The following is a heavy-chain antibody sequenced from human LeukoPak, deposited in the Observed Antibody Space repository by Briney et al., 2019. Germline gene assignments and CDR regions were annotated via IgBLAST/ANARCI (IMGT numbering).Heavy chain of an antibody. V-gene: IGHV6-1*01. Sequence: SQTLSLTCGISGDSVSVNRDVWNWIRQSPSRGLEWLGRTYYKSKWYNDYAVYVKSRITISTDTPKNQFSLQLNSVTPEDTAVYYCARDADWGYDAFDIWGQGTMVTVSS. J-gene: IGHJ3*02. CDR2: TYYKSKWYN. CDR1: GDSVSVNRDV. D-gene: IGHD7-27*01. CDR3: ARDADWGYDAFDI.